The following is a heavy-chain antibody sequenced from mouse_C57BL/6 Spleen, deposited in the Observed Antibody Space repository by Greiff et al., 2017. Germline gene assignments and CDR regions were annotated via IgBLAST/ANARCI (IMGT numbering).Heavy chain of an antibody. D-gene: IGHD2-4*01. CDR1: GFNIKDDY. CDR3: SQGTTMITARRPWFAY. CDR2: IDPENGDT. Sequence: VQLQQSGAELVRPGASVKLSCTASGFNIKDDYMHWVKQRPEQGLEWIGWIDPENGDTESASKFQGKATITADTSSNTAYLQLSSLTSEDTAVYYCSQGTTMITARRPWFAYWGQGTLVTVSA. J-gene: IGHJ3*01. V-gene: IGHV14-4*01.